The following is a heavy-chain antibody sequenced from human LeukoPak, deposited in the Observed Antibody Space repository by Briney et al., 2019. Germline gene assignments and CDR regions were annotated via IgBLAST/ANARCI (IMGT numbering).Heavy chain of an antibody. Sequence: PGGPLRLSCVDWGITLRRFWMSWVRRAAGKGLECVTNIKQDGGEKYYGDPVKGRFTISRDNARNSLYLQMNSLRVEDTAVYYCARDGRPLDYWGQGTLVTVSS. CDR2: IKQDGGEK. J-gene: IGHJ4*02. V-gene: IGHV3-7*03. CDR3: ARDGRPLDY. CDR1: GITLRRFW.